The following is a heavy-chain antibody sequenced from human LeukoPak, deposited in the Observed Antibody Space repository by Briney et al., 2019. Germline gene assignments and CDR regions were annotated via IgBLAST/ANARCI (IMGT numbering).Heavy chain of an antibody. CDR2: ILYDGSNK. Sequence: PGRSPRLSCAASGFTFSSHGMNWVRQAPGKGLEWVAVILYDGSNKYYADSVKGRFTISRDNSKNTLYLQMNSLRDEDTAMYYCARWGDGKRFDYWGQGTLVTVSS. D-gene: IGHD2-21*02. J-gene: IGHJ4*02. CDR1: GFTFSSHG. V-gene: IGHV3-33*01. CDR3: ARWGDGKRFDY.